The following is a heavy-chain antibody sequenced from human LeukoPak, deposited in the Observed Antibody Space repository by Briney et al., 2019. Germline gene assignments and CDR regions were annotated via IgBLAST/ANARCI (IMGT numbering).Heavy chain of an antibody. CDR2: IYYSGST. CDR1: GGSISISSSNW. Sequence: SETLSLTCAVSGGSISISSSNWWSWVRQPPGKGLEWIGSIYYSGSTYYNASLKSRGTISVDTSKNQFSLKLNSVTAADTAVYFCARQVVAVAGTGYFDYWGQGTLVTVSS. CDR3: ARQVVAVAGTGYFDY. V-gene: IGHV4-39*01. J-gene: IGHJ4*02. D-gene: IGHD6-19*01.